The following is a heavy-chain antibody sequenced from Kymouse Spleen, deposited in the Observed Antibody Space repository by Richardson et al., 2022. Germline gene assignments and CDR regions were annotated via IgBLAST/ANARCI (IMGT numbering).Heavy chain of an antibody. CDR2: ISYDGSNK. CDR3: AKDRNSSDYFDY. V-gene: IGHV3-30*18. Sequence: QVQLVESGGGVVQPGRSLRLSCAASGFTFSSYGMHWVRQAPGKGLEWVAVISYDGSNKYYADSVKGRFTISRDNSKNTLYLQMNSLRAEDTAVYYCAKDRNSSDYFDYWGQGTLVTVSS. D-gene: IGHD6-6*01. CDR1: GFTFSSYG. J-gene: IGHJ4*02.